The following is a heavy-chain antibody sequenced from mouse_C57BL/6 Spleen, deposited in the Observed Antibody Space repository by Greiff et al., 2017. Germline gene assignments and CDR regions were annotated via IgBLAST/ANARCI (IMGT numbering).Heavy chain of an antibody. CDR1: GFTFSDYG. J-gene: IGHJ4*01. V-gene: IGHV5-15*01. CDR2: ISNLAYSI. D-gene: IGHD1-1*01. Sequence: EVQLVESGGGLVQPGGSLKLSCAASGFTFSDYGMAWVRQAPRKGPEWVAFISNLAYSIYYADTVTGRFTISRENAKNTLDLEMSSLRSEDTAMYYCARSDTTVVADYAMDYWGQGTSVTVSS. CDR3: ARSDTTVVADYAMDY.